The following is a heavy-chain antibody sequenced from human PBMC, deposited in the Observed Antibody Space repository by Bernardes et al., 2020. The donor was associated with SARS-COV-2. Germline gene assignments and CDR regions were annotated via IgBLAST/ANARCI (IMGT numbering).Heavy chain of an antibody. V-gene: IGHV4-34*01. CDR1: GGSFSGYY. CDR2: INHSGST. D-gene: IGHD5-12*01. Sequence: SETLSLTCAVYGGSFSGYYWSWIRQPPGKGLEWIGEINHSGSTNYNPSLKSRVTISVDTSKNQFSLKLSSVTAADTAVYYCARAPSIFTWLRLGRYFDYWGQGTLVTVSS. J-gene: IGHJ4*02. CDR3: ARAPSIFTWLRLGRYFDY.